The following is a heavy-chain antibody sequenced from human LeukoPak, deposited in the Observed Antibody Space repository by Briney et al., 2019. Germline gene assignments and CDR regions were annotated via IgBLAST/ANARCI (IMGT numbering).Heavy chain of an antibody. D-gene: IGHD3-10*01. Sequence: ASVKVSCKASGYTFTSYAMHWVRQAPGQRLEWMGWINAGNGNTKYSQKFQGRVTITRDTSASTAYMELSSLRSEDTAVYYCARDLGLLWFGELNSWFDPWGQGTLVTVSS. CDR2: INAGNGNT. J-gene: IGHJ5*02. V-gene: IGHV1-3*01. CDR1: GYTFTSYA. CDR3: ARDLGLLWFGELNSWFDP.